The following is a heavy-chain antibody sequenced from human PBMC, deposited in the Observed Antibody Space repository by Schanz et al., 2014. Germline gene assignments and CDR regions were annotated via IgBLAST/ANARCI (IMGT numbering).Heavy chain of an antibody. V-gene: IGHV4-59*08. CDR1: GDSISGSY. CDR3: ARHRVYGAFDL. D-gene: IGHD4-17*01. Sequence: QVQLQESGPGLVKPSETLSLTCTVSGDSISGSYWSWIRQPPGKGLEWIGYIYYSGSTDYNPSLTSRSPIPLDTPKTHFSRKRTSVTAADTAVYYCARHRVYGAFDLWGQGTLVTVSS. J-gene: IGHJ4*02. CDR2: IYYSGST.